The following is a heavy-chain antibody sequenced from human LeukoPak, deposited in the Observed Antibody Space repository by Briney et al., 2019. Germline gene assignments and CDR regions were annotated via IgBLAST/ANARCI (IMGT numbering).Heavy chain of an antibody. CDR3: ASDISSPLGAFNI. J-gene: IGHJ3*02. D-gene: IGHD3-16*01. Sequence: GGSLRLSCAASGFTVSSCYMSWVRQAPGKGLEWVSVIYIGGSTYYADSVKGRFTISRDNSKNTLYLQMNSMRAEDTAVYYCASDISSPLGAFNIWGQGTMVTVSS. CDR2: IYIGGST. CDR1: GFTVSSCY. V-gene: IGHV3-53*01.